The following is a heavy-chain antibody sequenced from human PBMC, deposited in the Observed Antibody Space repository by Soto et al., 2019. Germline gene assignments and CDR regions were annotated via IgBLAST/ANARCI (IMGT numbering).Heavy chain of an antibody. CDR3: ARDGVDYYDSSGYGYYGTDV. J-gene: IGHJ6*02. CDR2: IIDSGGST. V-gene: IGHV3-23*01. D-gene: IGHD3-22*01. Sequence: GGSLRLSCAASGFSVSSSHMIWVRQAPGKGLEWFSDIIDSGGSTYYADSVKGRFTISRDNSKSTLYLQMNSLRAEDTALYYCARDGVDYYDSSGYGYYGTDVWGQGTTVTVSS. CDR1: GFSVSSSH.